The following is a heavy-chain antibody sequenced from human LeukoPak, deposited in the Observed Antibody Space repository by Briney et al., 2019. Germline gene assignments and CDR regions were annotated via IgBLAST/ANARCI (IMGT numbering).Heavy chain of an antibody. J-gene: IGHJ5*02. Sequence: SETLSLTCTVSGGSISSGGYYWSWIRQHPGKGLEWIGYIYYSGSTYYNPSLKSRVTISVDTSKNQFSLKPSSVTAADTAVYYCARASSASPEGDWFDPWGQGTLVTVSS. CDR1: GGSISSGGYY. D-gene: IGHD2-2*01. CDR2: IYYSGST. V-gene: IGHV4-31*03. CDR3: ARASSASPEGDWFDP.